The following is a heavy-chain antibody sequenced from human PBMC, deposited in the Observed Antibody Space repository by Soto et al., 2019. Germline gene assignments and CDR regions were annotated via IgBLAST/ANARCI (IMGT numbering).Heavy chain of an antibody. CDR1: GDSISSYY. CDR2: ISYTGST. V-gene: IGHV4-59*13. D-gene: IGHD3-10*01. J-gene: IGHJ5*02. Sequence: QVQLQESGPGLVKPSETLSLTCTVSGDSISSYYWSWIRQPPGKGLEWVGYISYTGSTIYNPSLESRATISLDTSKNQVSLSLNSVTVADPAVYYGASVGELPVWFDPWGRGTLVTVSS. CDR3: ASVGELPVWFDP.